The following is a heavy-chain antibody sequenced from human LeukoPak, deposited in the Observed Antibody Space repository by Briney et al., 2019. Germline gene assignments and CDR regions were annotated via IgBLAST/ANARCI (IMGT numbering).Heavy chain of an antibody. D-gene: IGHD3-9*01. CDR1: GYPFSSSA. J-gene: IGHJ4*02. CDR3: ARAWSDSLTGYDY. V-gene: IGHV3-30*04. Sequence: GGSLRLSCAASGYPFSSSAMHWARQAPGKGLKWVAFISYDGRNTHYAASVKGRFTISRDNSKNTLSLQMNSLRAENTAVYYCARAWSDSLTGYDYWGQGTLVTVSS. CDR2: ISYDGRNT.